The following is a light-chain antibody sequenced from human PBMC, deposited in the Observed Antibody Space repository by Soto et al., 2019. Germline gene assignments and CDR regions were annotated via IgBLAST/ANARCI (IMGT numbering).Light chain of an antibody. J-gene: IGKJ1*01. Sequence: ETVMTQSPVTLSLSPGARVPLSCRASQSTSTNLAWYQQKPGQAPRLLIYGASTRATGVPARFSGGGSETEFTLTISSLQSEDFAVYYCQQYTHWPTFGQGTKVDI. CDR1: QSTSTN. CDR2: GAS. CDR3: QQYTHWPT. V-gene: IGKV3-15*01.